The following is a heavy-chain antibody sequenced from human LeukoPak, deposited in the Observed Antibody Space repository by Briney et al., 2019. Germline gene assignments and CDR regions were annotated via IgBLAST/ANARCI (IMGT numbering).Heavy chain of an antibody. J-gene: IGHJ4*02. V-gene: IGHV3-23*01. CDR1: GFTFSSYA. D-gene: IGHD6-13*01. CDR3: AKPYSSSWYSFDY. Sequence: GGSLRLSCAASGFTFSSYAMSWVRQAPGKGLEWVSAISGSGGSTYYAYSVKGRFTISRDNSKNTLYLQMNSLRAEDTAVYYCAKPYSSSWYSFDYWGQGTLVTVSS. CDR2: ISGSGGST.